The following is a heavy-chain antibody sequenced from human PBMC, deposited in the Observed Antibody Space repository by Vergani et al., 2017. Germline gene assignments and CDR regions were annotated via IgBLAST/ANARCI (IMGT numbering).Heavy chain of an antibody. Sequence: VQLVASGGGLVKPGGSLRLSCAASGFTFSDYSMSWVRQAPGKGLEWVAFIGSSGPYINYADSVKGRFIISRDNTNNSLFLQLRSLRAEDAAVYYCAGDCTSGGCPYNYGMDVWGQGATVTVSS. CDR2: IGSSGPYI. D-gene: IGHD2-8*01. CDR3: AGDCTSGGCPYNYGMDV. CDR1: GFTFSDYS. J-gene: IGHJ6*02. V-gene: IGHV3-21*06.